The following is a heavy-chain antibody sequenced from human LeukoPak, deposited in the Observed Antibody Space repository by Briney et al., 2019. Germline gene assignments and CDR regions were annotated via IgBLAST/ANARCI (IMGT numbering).Heavy chain of an antibody. D-gene: IGHD5-12*01. J-gene: IGHJ4*02. Sequence: ASVKVSCKVSGYTLTELSMHWVRQAPGEGLEWMGGFDPEDGETIYAQKFQGRVTMTTDTSTSTAYMELRSLRSDDTAVYYCAREKGGYAGVDYWGQGTLVTVSS. CDR1: GYTLTELS. CDR2: FDPEDGET. CDR3: AREKGGYAGVDY. V-gene: IGHV1-24*01.